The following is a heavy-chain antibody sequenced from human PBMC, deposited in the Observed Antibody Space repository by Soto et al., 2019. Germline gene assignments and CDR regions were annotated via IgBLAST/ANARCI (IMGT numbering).Heavy chain of an antibody. D-gene: IGHD1-1*01. Sequence: SGGSLRLSCAASGFTFSSYSMNWVRQAPGKGLEWVSSISSSSTYIYYADSLKGRFTISRDSAKNSLYLQMNSLRAEDTAVYYCARLLEGDYWYFDLWGRGTLVTVSS. CDR2: ISSSSTYI. CDR1: GFTFSSYS. V-gene: IGHV3-21*01. CDR3: ARLLEGDYWYFDL. J-gene: IGHJ2*01.